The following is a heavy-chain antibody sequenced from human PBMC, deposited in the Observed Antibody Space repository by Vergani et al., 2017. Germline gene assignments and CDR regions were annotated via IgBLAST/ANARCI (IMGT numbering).Heavy chain of an antibody. CDR2: IKSKTDGGTT. J-gene: IGHJ6*03. CDR3: TSGPITFFGVVIIPVGDYYYYMDV. CDR1: GFTFSNAW. D-gene: IGHD3-3*01. Sequence: VQLVESGGGLVKPGGSLRLFCAASGFTFSNAWMCWVRQAPGKGLEWVGRIKSKTDGGTTDYAASVKGRFTISRDDSNSIAYLQMNSLKTKDTAVYYCTSGPITFFGVVIIPVGDYYYYMDVWGKGTTVTVSS. V-gene: IGHV3-15*01.